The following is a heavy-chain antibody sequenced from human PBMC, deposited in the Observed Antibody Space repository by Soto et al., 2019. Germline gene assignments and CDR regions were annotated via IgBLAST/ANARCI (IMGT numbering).Heavy chain of an antibody. Sequence: QVQMVESGGGVVQPGRSLRLSCAASGFSFSTYSMHWVRQAPGKGLEWMAVISNDGSNKYYADSVKGRFTISRDNSKDTLLLQMNSLRGEDTAIYYCAKVIRADSTSSNFYYYSGMDVWGQGTTVTVSS. CDR3: AKVIRADSTSSNFYYYSGMDV. D-gene: IGHD6-6*01. V-gene: IGHV3-30*18. CDR2: ISNDGSNK. J-gene: IGHJ6*02. CDR1: GFSFSTYS.